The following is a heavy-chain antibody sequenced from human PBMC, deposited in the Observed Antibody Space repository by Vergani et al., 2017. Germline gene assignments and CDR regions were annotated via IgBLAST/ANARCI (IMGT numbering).Heavy chain of an antibody. D-gene: IGHD6-13*01. V-gene: IGHV3-23*04. CDR2: IRGSGGST. CDR1: GFTFSSYA. Sequence: EVQLVESGGGLVQPGGSLRLSCSASGFTFSSYAMSWVRQAPGKGLEWVSAIRGSGGSTYYADSVKGRFNISRDNSKNTLYLQMNSLRAEDTAVYYCAKSSSWYIGWFDPWGQGTLVTVSS. J-gene: IGHJ5*02. CDR3: AKSSSWYIGWFDP.